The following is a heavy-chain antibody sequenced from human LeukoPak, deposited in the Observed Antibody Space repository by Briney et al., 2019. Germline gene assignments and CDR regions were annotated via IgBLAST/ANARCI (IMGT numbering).Heavy chain of an antibody. Sequence: GGSLRLSCAASGFTFSTYSMNWVRQAPGKGLEWVSSISSSGSYIYYAASVRGRFTVSRDNAKNSVYLQMNSLRAEDTAVYYCAREPPVTGDMATTTPIDDYWGQGTLVTVSS. CDR1: GFTFSTYS. CDR3: AREPPVTGDMATTTPIDDY. J-gene: IGHJ4*02. D-gene: IGHD5-24*01. V-gene: IGHV3-21*01. CDR2: ISSSGSYI.